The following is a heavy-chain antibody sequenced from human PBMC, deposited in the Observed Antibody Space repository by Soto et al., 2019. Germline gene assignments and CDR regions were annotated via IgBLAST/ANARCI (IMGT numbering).Heavy chain of an antibody. V-gene: IGHV4-59*01. CDR2: IYYSGST. CDR3: ARGVGATRVFDI. Sequence: PSETLSLTCTVSGGSINNYYWIWIRQPPGKGLEWIGYIYYSGSTSYNPSLKSRVTISGDTSKNQFSLKLSSVTAADTAVYYCARGVGATRVFDIWGQGTMVTVSS. J-gene: IGHJ3*02. CDR1: GGSINNYY. D-gene: IGHD1-26*01.